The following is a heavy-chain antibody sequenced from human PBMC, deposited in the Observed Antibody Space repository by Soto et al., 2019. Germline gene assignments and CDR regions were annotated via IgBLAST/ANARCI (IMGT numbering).Heavy chain of an antibody. Sequence: EVQLVESGGGLVKPGGSLRLSCSASGFTFINAWMGWVRQAPGKGLEWVGRVRSKSEGGTIEYAAPVKGRFTISRDESKKTLYLKMTSLRTVDTAVYYCTTIAVVTTRFDYWGQGPRVAVSS. J-gene: IGHJ4*02. D-gene: IGHD2-15*01. CDR1: GFTFINAW. CDR3: TTIAVVTTRFDY. V-gene: IGHV3-15*01. CDR2: VRSKSEGGTI.